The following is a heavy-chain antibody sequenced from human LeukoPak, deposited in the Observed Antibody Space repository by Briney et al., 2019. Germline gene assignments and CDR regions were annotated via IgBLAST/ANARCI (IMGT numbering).Heavy chain of an antibody. D-gene: IGHD5-12*01. CDR2: IYHSGNT. Sequence: SETLSLTCAVSGDSISSGAYSWNWIRQPPGKGLEWIGNIYHSGNTYYNPSLQSRVTISIDRSTNQFSLKVSSVTAADTAMYYYARVTVATNAIDYWGQGTLVTVSS. J-gene: IGHJ4*02. CDR3: ARVTVATNAIDY. V-gene: IGHV4-30-2*01. CDR1: GDSISSGAYS.